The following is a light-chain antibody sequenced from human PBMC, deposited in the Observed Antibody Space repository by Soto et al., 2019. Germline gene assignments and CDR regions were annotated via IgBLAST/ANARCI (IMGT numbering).Light chain of an antibody. J-gene: IGKJ5*01. CDR2: SAS. V-gene: IGKV3D-20*02. CDR1: QRVGSNY. CDR3: QQRNNWPIT. Sequence: PGERATLSCRASQRVGSNYLAWYQQKPGQAPRLLIHSASTRATGIPVRFSGSGSGTDFTLTISSLEPEDFALYYCQQRNNWPITFGQGTRLEIK.